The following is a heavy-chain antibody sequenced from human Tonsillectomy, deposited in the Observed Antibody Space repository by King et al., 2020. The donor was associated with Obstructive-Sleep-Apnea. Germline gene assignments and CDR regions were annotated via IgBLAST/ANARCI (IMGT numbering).Heavy chain of an antibody. Sequence: VQLVESGGGLVQPGGSLRLSCATSGFTFSSSAMSWVRQAPGKGLEWVSAISGSGVGTHYADSVKGRFTIHRDNSKNTLYLQMDSQRVEDTAVYYCAKADGPCGSSSCYMTFHRWGQGALVTVSP. J-gene: IGHJ1*01. D-gene: IGHD2-2*01. CDR3: AKADGPCGSSSCYMTFHR. CDR1: GFTFSSSA. V-gene: IGHV3-23*04. CDR2: ISGSGVGT.